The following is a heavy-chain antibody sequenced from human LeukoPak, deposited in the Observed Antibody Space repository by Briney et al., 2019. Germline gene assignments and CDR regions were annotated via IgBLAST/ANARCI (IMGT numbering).Heavy chain of an antibody. J-gene: IGHJ4*02. Sequence: GGPLRLSCAASGFTFSSYSMTWVRQAPGKGLEWISYIRSSGSPIYYADSVRGRFTISKDNAKNSLYLQMNSLRDEDTAVYYCARVAVGATRVDFDYWGQGTLVTVSS. CDR3: ARVAVGATRVDFDY. CDR2: IRSSGSPI. D-gene: IGHD1-26*01. V-gene: IGHV3-48*02. CDR1: GFTFSSYS.